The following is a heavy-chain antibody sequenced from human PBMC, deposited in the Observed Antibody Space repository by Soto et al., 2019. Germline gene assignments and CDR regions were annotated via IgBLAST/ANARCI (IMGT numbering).Heavy chain of an antibody. CDR2: IFSSGRI. Sequence: HVQLQESGTGLVKPSETLSLSCSVSGDSLLSSYWSWVRQPAGQGLEWIGHIFSSGRISYNPPLKSLLTMSIDTSMNVFSLNRSSVTAADTAVYYCARGWDVKYLDYWGQGTLVTVSS. D-gene: IGHD1-26*01. CDR3: ARGWDVKYLDY. J-gene: IGHJ4*02. CDR1: GDSLLSSY. V-gene: IGHV4-4*07.